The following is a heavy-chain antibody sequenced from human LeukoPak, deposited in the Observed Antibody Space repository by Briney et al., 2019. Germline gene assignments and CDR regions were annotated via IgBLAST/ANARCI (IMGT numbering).Heavy chain of an antibody. V-gene: IGHV4-39*01. D-gene: IGHD6-19*01. CDR1: GGSISSSSYY. Sequence: SETLSLTCTVSGGSISSSSYYWGWIRQPPGQGLEWIGSIYYSGSTYYNPSLKSRVTISVDTSKNQFSLKLSSVTAADTAVYYCARGGWQEWPNWLDPWGQGTLVTVSS. CDR3: ARGGWQEWPNWLDP. CDR2: IYYSGST. J-gene: IGHJ5*02.